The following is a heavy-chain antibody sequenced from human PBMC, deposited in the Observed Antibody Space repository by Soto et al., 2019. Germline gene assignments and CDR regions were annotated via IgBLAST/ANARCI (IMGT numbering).Heavy chain of an antibody. V-gene: IGHV3-21*01. CDR1: GFTFSSYS. J-gene: IGHJ3*01. Sequence: EVQLVESGGGLVKHGGSLRLSCAASGFTFSSYSMNWVRQAPGKGLEWFSSISSGSDYIFYADSVKGRFTISRDNAKNSLFLQMNSLTAEDTAVYYCARSPVGDAFNVWGQGTVVTVSS. CDR3: ARSPVGDAFNV. CDR2: ISSGSDYI.